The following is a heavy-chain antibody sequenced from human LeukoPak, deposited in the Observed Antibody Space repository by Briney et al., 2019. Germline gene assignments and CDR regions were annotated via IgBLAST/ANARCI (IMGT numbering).Heavy chain of an antibody. Sequence: PSETLSLTCTVSGGSISSSSYYWGWIRQAPGKGLEWVSYISSSGSTIYYADSVKGRFTISRDNAKNSLYLQMNSLRAEDTAVYYCARDVYGDYYYYYYMDVWGKGTTVTISS. D-gene: IGHD4-17*01. V-gene: IGHV3-11*01. CDR1: GGSISSSSYY. CDR3: ARDVYGDYYYYYYMDV. J-gene: IGHJ6*03. CDR2: ISSSGSTI.